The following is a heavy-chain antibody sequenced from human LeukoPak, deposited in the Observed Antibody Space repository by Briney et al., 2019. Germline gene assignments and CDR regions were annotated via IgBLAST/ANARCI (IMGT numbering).Heavy chain of an antibody. CDR2: IVVGGGNT. CDR3: AADPSGVAANEYYYYMDV. Sequence: SVKVSCKASGFTFTSSAMQWVRQARGQRLEWIGWIVVGGGNTNYAQKFQERVTITRDMSTSAAYMELSSLRSEDTAVYYCAADPSGVAANEYYYYMDVWGKGTTVTVSS. J-gene: IGHJ6*03. CDR1: GFTFTSSA. V-gene: IGHV1-58*02. D-gene: IGHD2-15*01.